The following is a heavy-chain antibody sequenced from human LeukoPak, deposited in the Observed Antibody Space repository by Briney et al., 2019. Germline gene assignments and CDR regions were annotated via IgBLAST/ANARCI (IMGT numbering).Heavy chain of an antibody. D-gene: IGHD5-24*01. V-gene: IGHV3-7*03. J-gene: IGHJ4*02. Sequence: GGSLRLSCAASGSMFSSNWMSWVRLAPGKGLEWVANIKEDGTETYYVDSVKGRFTISRDNAKNSLYLQMNSLRVEDTAVYYCAKEGRSLQTYWGQGTLVTVSS. CDR2: IKEDGTET. CDR3: AKEGRSLQTY. CDR1: GSMFSSNW.